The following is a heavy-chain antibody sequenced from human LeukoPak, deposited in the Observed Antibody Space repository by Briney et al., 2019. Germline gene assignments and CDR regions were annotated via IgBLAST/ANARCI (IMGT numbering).Heavy chain of an antibody. CDR1: GFAFSAYA. V-gene: IGHV3-23*01. Sequence: SGGSLRLSCAASGFAFSAYAISWFPQAPGKGLEWVSAISGSGGITYYADSVKGRFTISRGNSKNTLYLQMNSLRAEDTAVYYCAKHDPRRVVITNWFDPWGQGTLVTVSS. CDR3: AKHDPRRVVITNWFDP. D-gene: IGHD3-22*01. J-gene: IGHJ5*02. CDR2: ISGSGGIT.